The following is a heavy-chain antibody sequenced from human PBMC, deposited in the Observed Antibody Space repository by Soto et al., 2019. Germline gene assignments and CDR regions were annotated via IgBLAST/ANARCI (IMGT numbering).Heavy chain of an antibody. J-gene: IGHJ6*02. D-gene: IGHD2-15*01. Sequence: PSETLSLTCTVSGGSISSGGYYWSWICQHPGKGLEWIGYIYYSGSTYYNPSLKSRVTISVDTSKNQFSLKLSSVTAADTAVYYCARDGRGENGMDVWGQGTTVTVS. V-gene: IGHV4-31*03. CDR1: GGSISSGGYY. CDR2: IYYSGST. CDR3: ARDGRGENGMDV.